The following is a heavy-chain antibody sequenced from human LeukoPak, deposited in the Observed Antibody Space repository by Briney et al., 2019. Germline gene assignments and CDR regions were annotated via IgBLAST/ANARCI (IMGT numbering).Heavy chain of an antibody. CDR3: ARVGDEVAYTRGYLDH. Sequence: GGSLRLSCAASGFTFSSYSMNWVRQAPGKGLEWVSSISSSSSYIYYADSVKGRSTISRDNAKNSLYLQMNSLRAEDTAVYYCARVGDEVAYTRGYLDHWGQGTLVTVSS. CDR1: GFTFSSYS. V-gene: IGHV3-21*04. J-gene: IGHJ4*02. D-gene: IGHD3-16*01. CDR2: ISSSSSYI.